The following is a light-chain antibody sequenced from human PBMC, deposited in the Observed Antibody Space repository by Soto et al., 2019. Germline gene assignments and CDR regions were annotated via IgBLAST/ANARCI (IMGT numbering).Light chain of an antibody. CDR3: QQYNNWPYT. J-gene: IGKJ2*01. CDR2: DAS. V-gene: IGKV3D-15*01. CDR1: QSVGSK. Sequence: EIVMTQSPPTLSVSPGERATLSCRASQSVGSKLAWYQQRPGQAPRLLIYDASNRATGIPARFSGSGSGTEFSLTISSLQSEDFAVYSCQQYNNWPYTFGQGTKLEIK.